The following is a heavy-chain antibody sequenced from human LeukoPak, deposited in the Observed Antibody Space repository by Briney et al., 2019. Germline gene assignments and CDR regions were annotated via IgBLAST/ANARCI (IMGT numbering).Heavy chain of an antibody. V-gene: IGHV4-59*01. CDR1: GGSISRYH. D-gene: IGHD2-21*02. CDR2: IQDSGSI. J-gene: IGHJ4*02. CDR3: ARVVGTANNYYFEH. Sequence: PSETLSLTCTVSGGSISRYHWSWIRQPPGKEPEWIGYIQDSGSINYNPALKSRVTISVDTSKSQFSLLLSSVTAADTAVYYCARVVGTANNYYFEHWGQGTLVTVSS.